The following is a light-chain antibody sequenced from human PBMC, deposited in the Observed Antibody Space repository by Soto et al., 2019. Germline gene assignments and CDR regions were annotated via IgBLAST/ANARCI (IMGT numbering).Light chain of an antibody. Sequence: DIVVTQSPATLSVSPGEGATLSCRTSQSVHSNLAWYQKKPVQAPRLLIHSATSRATGVPGSFSGSGSGADYTLTTISLQSEDIGVYYCQQYTAWPLTFGGGTKVEIK. CDR1: QSVHSN. CDR2: SAT. CDR3: QQYTAWPLT. J-gene: IGKJ4*01. V-gene: IGKV3-15*01.